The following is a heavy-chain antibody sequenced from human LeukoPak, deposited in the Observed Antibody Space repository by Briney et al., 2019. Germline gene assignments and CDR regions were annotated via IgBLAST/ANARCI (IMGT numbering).Heavy chain of an antibody. CDR3: ARVTYDSSGKDY. Sequence: SETLSLTCAVSGYSISSGYHWGWIRQPPGKGLEWIGSMSHSGSTYYNPSLRSRVTISVDTSKNQFSVKLSSVTAADTAVYYCARVTYDSSGKDYWGQGTLVTVSS. D-gene: IGHD3-22*01. CDR1: GYSISSGYH. V-gene: IGHV4-38-2*01. J-gene: IGHJ4*02. CDR2: MSHSGST.